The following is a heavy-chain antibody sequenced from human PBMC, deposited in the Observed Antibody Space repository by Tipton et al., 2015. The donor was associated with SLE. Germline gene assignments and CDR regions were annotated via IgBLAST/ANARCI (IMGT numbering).Heavy chain of an antibody. CDR2: ISSSSSYI. V-gene: IGHV3-21*01. Sequence: SLRLSCAASGFTFSSYSMNWVRQAPGKGLEWVSSISSSSSYIYYADSVKGRFTISRDNAKNSLYLQMNSLRAEDTAVYYCARDIDYCGGDCYSYYYYGMDVWGQGTTVTVSS. CDR3: ARDIDYCGGDCYSYYYYGMDV. J-gene: IGHJ6*02. D-gene: IGHD2-21*01. CDR1: GFTFSSYS.